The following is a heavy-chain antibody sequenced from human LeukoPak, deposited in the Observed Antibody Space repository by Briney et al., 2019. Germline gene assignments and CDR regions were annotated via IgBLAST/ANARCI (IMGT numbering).Heavy chain of an antibody. CDR3: ARQEYCSGGRCYTWFDP. J-gene: IGHJ5*02. D-gene: IGHD2-15*01. CDR1: GYSINNYW. Sequence: GESLKISCKGSGYSINNYWIGWVRQMPGKGLEWIGIIYPADSDIRYSPSFQGQVTISADKSISTAYLQWSSLKASDTAMYYCARQEYCSGGRCYTWFDPWGQGTLVTVSS. V-gene: IGHV5-51*01. CDR2: IYPADSDI.